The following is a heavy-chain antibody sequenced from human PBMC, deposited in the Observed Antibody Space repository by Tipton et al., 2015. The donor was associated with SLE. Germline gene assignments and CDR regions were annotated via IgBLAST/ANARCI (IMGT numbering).Heavy chain of an antibody. CDR1: GFSISSYY. CDR3: VRLELPATKADY. CDR2: IYHSGTT. V-gene: IGHV4-38-2*02. D-gene: IGHD5-24*01. Sequence: TLSLTCTVSGFSISSYYWGWIRQPTGKGMEWLGTIYHSGTTYYNPSLKSRLTLSIDTSKNQFSLKLSSVTAADTAVYYCVRLELPATKADYWGPGTLVTVSS. J-gene: IGHJ4*02.